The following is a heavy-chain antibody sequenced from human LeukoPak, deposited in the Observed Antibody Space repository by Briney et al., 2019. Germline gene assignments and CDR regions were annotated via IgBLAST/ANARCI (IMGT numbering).Heavy chain of an antibody. CDR3: AGCRITMVREIYYYCGRDV. CDR1: GGTFSSYV. Sequence: SVKVSCKPSGGTFSSYVISRVRQDPGQGLEWRGRIIPILGIANSAQKFQSRVTITAEKSPRTAYIELSSVKAEDMAVYYCAGCRITMVREIYYYCGRDVWGQGNTVSVSS. D-gene: IGHD3-10*01. V-gene: IGHV1-69*04. J-gene: IGHJ6*02. CDR2: IIPILGIA.